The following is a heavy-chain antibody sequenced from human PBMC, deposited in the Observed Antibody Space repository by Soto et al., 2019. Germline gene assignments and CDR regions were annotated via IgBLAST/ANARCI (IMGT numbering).Heavy chain of an antibody. CDR3: AKDFSDFWSGLEYHFDY. V-gene: IGHV3-23*01. Sequence: GSLRLSCAASGFTFSNYAMSWVRQAPGQGLERVSAIGGSGTTTFHADSVKGRFTISRDNSKNTLFLQMNSLRAEDTAVYYCAKDFSDFWSGLEYHFDYWGQGTLVTVSS. D-gene: IGHD3-3*01. CDR2: IGGSGTTT. CDR1: GFTFSNYA. J-gene: IGHJ4*02.